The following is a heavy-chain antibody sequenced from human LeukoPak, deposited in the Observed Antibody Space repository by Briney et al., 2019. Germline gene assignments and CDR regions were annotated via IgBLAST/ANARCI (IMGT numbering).Heavy chain of an antibody. CDR3: ARLEGQQLVVQRVDSSGTWSV. CDR2: INHSGST. V-gene: IGHV4-39*07. CDR1: GGSISRNSYY. Sequence: ASETLSLTCTVSGGSISRNSYYWGWFRQPPGKGLEWIGEINHSGSTNYNPSLKSRVTISVDTSKNQFSLKLSSVTAADTAVYYCARLEGQQLVVQRVDSSGTWSVWGQGTLVTVSS. D-gene: IGHD6-13*01. J-gene: IGHJ4*02.